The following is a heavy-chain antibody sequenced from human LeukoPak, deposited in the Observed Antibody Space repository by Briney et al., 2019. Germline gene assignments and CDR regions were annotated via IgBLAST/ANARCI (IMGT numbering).Heavy chain of an antibody. V-gene: IGHV1-18*01. CDR2: ISAYNGNT. J-gene: IGHJ4*02. Sequence: GASVKVSCKASGYTFTSYGISWVRQAPGQGLEWMGWISAYNGNTNYAQKLQGRVTMTTDTSTSTAYMELRSLRSDDTAVYYRARDPCTNGVCYTGYWGQGTLVTVSS. D-gene: IGHD2-8*01. CDR3: ARDPCTNGVCYTGY. CDR1: GYTFTSYG.